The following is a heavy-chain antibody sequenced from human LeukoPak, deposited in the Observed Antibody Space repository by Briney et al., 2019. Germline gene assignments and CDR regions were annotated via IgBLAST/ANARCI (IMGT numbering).Heavy chain of an antibody. CDR2: TYYRSKWYN. D-gene: IGHD2-15*01. CDR1: GDSVSSNSAA. CDR3: ARDQGYCSAGSCYHFDC. J-gene: IGHJ4*02. V-gene: IGHV6-1*01. Sequence: PSQTLSLTCAISGDSVSSNSAAWNWLRQSPSRGLEWLGRTYYRSKWYNDYAVSVKSRITINPDTSKNHFSLQLNSVTPEDTAVYYCARDQGYCSAGSCYHFDCWGQGTLVTVSS.